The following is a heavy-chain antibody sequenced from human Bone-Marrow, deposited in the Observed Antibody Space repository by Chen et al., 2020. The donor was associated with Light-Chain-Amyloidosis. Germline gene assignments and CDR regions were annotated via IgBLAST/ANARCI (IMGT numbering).Heavy chain of an antibody. J-gene: IGHJ6*02. Sequence: QLQLQESGPGLVKPSETLSLTCTVSGGSISSSSYYWGWIRQPPGKGLEWIGSIYYSGSTYYNPSLKSRVTISVDTSKNQFSLKLSSVTAADTAVYYCARQALTDYYYYGMDVWGQGTTVTVSS. CDR2: IYYSGST. CDR1: GGSISSSSYY. V-gene: IGHV4-39*01. CDR3: ARQALTDYYYYGMDV. D-gene: IGHD2-8*02.